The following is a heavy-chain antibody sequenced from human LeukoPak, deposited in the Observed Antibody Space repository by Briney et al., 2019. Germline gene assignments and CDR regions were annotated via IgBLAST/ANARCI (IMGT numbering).Heavy chain of an antibody. V-gene: IGHV3-74*01. CDR3: ARAANYDYVWGSYRPYNWFDP. J-gene: IGHJ5*02. CDR1: GFSFSSYW. Sequence: GGSLRLSCAASGFSFSSYWMHWVRQAPRKGLVWVSRINSDGSSTSYADSVKGRFTISRDNAKNTLYLQMNSLRAEDTAVYYCARAANYDYVWGSYRPYNWFDPWGQGTLVTVSS. D-gene: IGHD3-16*02. CDR2: INSDGSST.